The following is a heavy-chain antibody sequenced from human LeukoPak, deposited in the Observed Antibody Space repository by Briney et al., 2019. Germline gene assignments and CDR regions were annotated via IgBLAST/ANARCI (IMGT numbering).Heavy chain of an antibody. Sequence: ASVKVSCKASGGTFSSYAISWVRQAPGQGLEWMGGIIPIFGTANYAQKFQGRVTITADESTSTAYMELSSLRSEDTAVYYCARGGLGYCSSTSCYENYYYGMDVGGKGTTVTVSS. V-gene: IGHV1-69*13. J-gene: IGHJ6*04. CDR3: ARGGLGYCSSTSCYENYYYGMDV. CDR2: IIPIFGTA. CDR1: GGTFSSYA. D-gene: IGHD2-2*01.